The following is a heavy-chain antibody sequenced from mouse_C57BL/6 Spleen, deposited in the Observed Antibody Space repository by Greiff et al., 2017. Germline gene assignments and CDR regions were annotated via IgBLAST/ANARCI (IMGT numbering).Heavy chain of an antibody. D-gene: IGHD1-1*01. CDR1: GYAFTNYL. CDR3: ARWDYYGSSFFDY. J-gene: IGHJ2*01. Sequence: QVQLQQSGAELVRPGTSVKVSCKASGYAFTNYLIEWVKQRPGQGLEWIGVINPGSGGTNYNEKFKGKATLTADKSSSTAYMQLSSLTSEDSAVYFCARWDYYGSSFFDYGGQGTTLTVSS. CDR2: INPGSGGT. V-gene: IGHV1-54*01.